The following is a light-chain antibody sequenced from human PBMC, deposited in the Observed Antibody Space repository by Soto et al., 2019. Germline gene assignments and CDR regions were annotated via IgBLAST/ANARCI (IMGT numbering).Light chain of an antibody. Sequence: QSAPTQPASVSGSPGQSITISCTGTSSDIDANNFVSWYQQHPGKAPKLMIYEVTNRPSGVSNRFSGSKSGNTASLTISGLQAEDEADYYCLSYTNTAARVFGTGTKV. CDR1: SSDIDANNF. CDR3: LSYTNTAARV. CDR2: EVT. J-gene: IGLJ1*01. V-gene: IGLV2-14*01.